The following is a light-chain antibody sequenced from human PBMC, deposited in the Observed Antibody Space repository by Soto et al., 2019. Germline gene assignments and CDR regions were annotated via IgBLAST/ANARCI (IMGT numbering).Light chain of an antibody. J-gene: IGKJ5*01. CDR1: QSVSNN. V-gene: IGKV3-15*01. CDR3: QQYNYLIT. Sequence: EIEVTQSRATLSVSPGERATLSCSASQSVSNNLAWYQQKPGQARGLLMYGASTRATGSPARFSGSGSGTEFTLTITSLQPEDFAVYYCQQYNYLITFGQGTRLEI. CDR2: GAS.